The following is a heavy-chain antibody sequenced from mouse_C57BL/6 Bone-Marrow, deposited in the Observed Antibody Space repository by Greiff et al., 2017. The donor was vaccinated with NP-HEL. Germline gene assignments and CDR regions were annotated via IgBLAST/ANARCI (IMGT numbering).Heavy chain of an antibody. CDR3: ARGIFTTVVAPFAY. J-gene: IGHJ3*01. CDR2: INPNYGTT. Sequence: EVKLMESGPELVKPGASVKISCKASGYSFTDYNMNWVKQSNGKSLEWIGVINPNYGTTSYNQKFKGKATLTVDQSSSTAYMQLNSLTSEDSAVYYCARGIFTTVVAPFAYWGQGTLVTVSA. V-gene: IGHV1-39*01. CDR1: GYSFTDYN. D-gene: IGHD1-1*01.